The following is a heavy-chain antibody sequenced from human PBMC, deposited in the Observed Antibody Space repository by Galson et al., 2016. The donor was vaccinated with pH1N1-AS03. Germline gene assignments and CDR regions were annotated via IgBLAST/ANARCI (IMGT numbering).Heavy chain of an antibody. CDR2: IIPIFHTA. D-gene: IGHD3-3*01. CDR1: GGTFNKYA. CDR3: ARGKDFWSGYPDDPLDF. J-gene: IGHJ3*01. Sequence: SVKVSCKASGGTFNKYAVSWVRQAPGQGLEWMGGIIPIFHTANYAQNFQGRVTITADEFTSTAYMELSSLRSEDTAVYYCARGKDFWSGYPDDPLDFWGQGTMVTVSS. V-gene: IGHV1-69*13.